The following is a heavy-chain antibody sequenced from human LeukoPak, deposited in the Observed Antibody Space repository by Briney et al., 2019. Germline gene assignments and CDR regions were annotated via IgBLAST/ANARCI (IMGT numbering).Heavy chain of an antibody. V-gene: IGHV3-21*01. D-gene: IGHD3-16*01. J-gene: IGHJ4*02. CDR1: GFAFSVCS. CDR2: ITSDSNHI. Sequence: GGSLRLSCAPSGFAFSVCSMNWARQAPGEGREWISAITSDSNHIYYPDQTRGRFTISRDKAENSLYLQMNGLRAEDRAVYYCARDWGGDGVLDYWGQGTLVTVSS. CDR3: ARDWGGDGVLDY.